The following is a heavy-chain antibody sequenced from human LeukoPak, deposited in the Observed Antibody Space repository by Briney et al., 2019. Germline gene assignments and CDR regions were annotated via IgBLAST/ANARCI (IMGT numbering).Heavy chain of an antibody. CDR2: ISYSGST. CDR3: ATDCGDYVGAFDI. J-gene: IGHJ3*02. Sequence: PSETLSLTCTVSGGSISSYYYSWIRQPPGKGLEWIGFISYSGSTNYNPSLKSRVTISLDTSKNQFSLKLSSVTAADTAVYYCATDCGDYVGAFDIWGQGTMVTVSS. D-gene: IGHD4-17*01. V-gene: IGHV4-59*08. CDR1: GGSISSYY.